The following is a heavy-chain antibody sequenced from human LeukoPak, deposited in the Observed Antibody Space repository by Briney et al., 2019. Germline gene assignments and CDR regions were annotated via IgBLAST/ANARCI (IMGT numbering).Heavy chain of an antibody. D-gene: IGHD6-13*01. CDR2: IYPGYSDT. J-gene: IGHJ5*02. Sequence: GESLKISCKGAGYSFTSYCIGCVRQMPGKGLEWMGIIYPGYSDTRYSPSFQCQVTRSADKSITTAYLHWCSLKTSHTTTYYCARHKRVAAAKVDPWGQGTLVTVSS. CDR3: ARHKRVAAAKVDP. V-gene: IGHV5-51*01. CDR1: GYSFTSYC.